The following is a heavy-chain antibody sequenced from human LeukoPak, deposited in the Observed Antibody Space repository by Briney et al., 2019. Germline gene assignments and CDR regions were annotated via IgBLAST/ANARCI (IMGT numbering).Heavy chain of an antibody. D-gene: IGHD5-24*01. CDR2: ISYDGGNK. Sequence: GGSLRLSCAASGFTFSSYAMHWVRQAPGKGLGWVAVISYDGGNKYYADSVKGRFTISRDNSKNTLYLQMNSLRAEDTAVYYCARGSLWLQLDYWGQGTLVTVSS. CDR1: GFTFSSYA. CDR3: ARGSLWLQLDY. J-gene: IGHJ4*02. V-gene: IGHV3-30-3*01.